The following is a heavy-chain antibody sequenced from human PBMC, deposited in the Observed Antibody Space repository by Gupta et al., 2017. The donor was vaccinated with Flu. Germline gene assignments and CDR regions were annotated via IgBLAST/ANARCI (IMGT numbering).Heavy chain of an antibody. D-gene: IGHD1-1*01. CDR2: IKQDGSDT. CDR3: VRSISGSKIAPYFYMDV. Sequence: PGKGLEWVANIKQDGSDTNYVDSVRGRFTISRDNAKNSLFLQMNSLTGEDTAVYYCVRSISGSKIAPYFYMDVWGKGTTVTVSS. J-gene: IGHJ6*03. V-gene: IGHV3-7*01.